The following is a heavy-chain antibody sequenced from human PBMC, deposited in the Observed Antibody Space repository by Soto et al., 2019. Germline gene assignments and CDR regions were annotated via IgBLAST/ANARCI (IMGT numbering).Heavy chain of an antibody. CDR2: IYHSGST. CDR1: GGSISTYY. D-gene: IGHD6-13*01. CDR3: ARSNSWSEEYFQN. J-gene: IGHJ1*01. V-gene: IGHV4-59*01. Sequence: QVQLQESGPGLVKPSETLSLTCTVSGGSISTYYWSGIRQPPGKGLEWIGYIYHSGSTNYNPSLTSRLTISVDTSKNQFSLRLSSVTAADTAVYYCARSNSWSEEYFQNWGQGTLVTVSS.